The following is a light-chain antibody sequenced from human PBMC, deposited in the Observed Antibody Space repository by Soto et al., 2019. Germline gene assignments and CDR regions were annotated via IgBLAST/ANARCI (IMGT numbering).Light chain of an antibody. Sequence: QSALTQPASVSGSPGQSITISCTGTSSDVGGYNYVSWYQQHPGKAPKLMIYDVSNRPSGVSNRFSGSKSGNTASLTISVLQAEDEAEYYCSSYTSSSTLYVFGTGTKLTVL. CDR2: DVS. V-gene: IGLV2-14*01. CDR3: SSYTSSSTLYV. CDR1: SSDVGGYNY. J-gene: IGLJ1*01.